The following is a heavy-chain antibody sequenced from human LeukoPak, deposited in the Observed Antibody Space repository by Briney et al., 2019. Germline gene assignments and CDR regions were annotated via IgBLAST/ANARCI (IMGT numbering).Heavy chain of an antibody. CDR3: ARHVSTSESENFDY. V-gene: IGHV4-4*09. D-gene: IGHD3-10*02. CDR1: CVSISSYY. J-gene: IGHJ4*02. CDR2: IYTSGST. Sequence: PSETLSLTCTVSCVSISSYYWSWIRQPPGKGLEWIGYIYTSGSTNHNPSLKSRVTISVDTSKNQFSLKLSSVTAADTAVYYCARHVSTSESENFDYWGQGTLVTVSS.